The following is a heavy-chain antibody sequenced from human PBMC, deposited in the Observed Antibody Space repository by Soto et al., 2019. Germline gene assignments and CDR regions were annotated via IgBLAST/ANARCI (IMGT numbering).Heavy chain of an antibody. D-gene: IGHD3-10*01. CDR3: ARQGSIVDSDSYLPLTAY. J-gene: IGHJ4*02. CDR1: GDSFSSSNYY. Sequence: PSETLSLTCTVSGDSFSSSNYYWAWIRQTPGKGLEWIGSLYYSGSAYHNPSLKSRVTISVDTSRNQFSLKLTSVTVADTAVYYCARQGSIVDSDSYLPLTAYWGKGTVVTVYS. V-gene: IGHV4-39*01. CDR2: LYYSGSA.